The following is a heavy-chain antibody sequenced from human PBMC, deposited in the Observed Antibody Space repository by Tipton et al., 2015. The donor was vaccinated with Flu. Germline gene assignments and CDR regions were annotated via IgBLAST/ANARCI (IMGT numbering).Heavy chain of an antibody. Sequence: LRLSCIVSGYSISSGYYWGWIRQPPGKGLEWIGSIYHSGSTYYNPSLKSRVTISVDTSKNQFSLKLSSVTAADTAVYYCARGIYISSSWYVGRGDPNKNDYWGQGPLVTVSS. CDR3: ARGIYISSSWYVGRGDPNKNDY. J-gene: IGHJ4*02. CDR2: IYHSGST. CDR1: GYSISSGYY. V-gene: IGHV4-38-2*02. D-gene: IGHD6-13*01.